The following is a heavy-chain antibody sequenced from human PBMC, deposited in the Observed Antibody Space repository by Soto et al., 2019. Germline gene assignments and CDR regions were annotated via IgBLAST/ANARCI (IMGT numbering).Heavy chain of an antibody. J-gene: IGHJ3*01. CDR1: GFTFSSYW. V-gene: IGHV3-7*01. D-gene: IGHD2-8*01. Sequence: GGSLRLSCAASGFTFSSYWMSWVRQAPGKGLEWVANIKQDGNEKYYVDSVKGRFTIARDNAKNSLDLQMDSLRAEDTAVYYCARSCANGVCYILGPYDAFDLWGQGTMVTVS. CDR3: ARSCANGVCYILGPYDAFDL. CDR2: IKQDGNEK.